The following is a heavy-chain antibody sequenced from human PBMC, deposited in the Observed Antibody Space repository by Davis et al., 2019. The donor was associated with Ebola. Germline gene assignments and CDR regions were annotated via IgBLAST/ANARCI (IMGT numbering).Heavy chain of an antibody. V-gene: IGHV4-59*12. CDR3: SRVIVGAPIDY. CDR1: GGSINSFL. J-gene: IGHJ4*02. Sequence: ETLSLTCSVSGGSINSFLWTWIRQPPGKGLEWVGCMFYNGDTKYNPALESRVTISVDTSKNQFSLKLGSLTAADTAVYYCSRVIVGAPIDYWGQGSLVTVSS. D-gene: IGHD1-26*01. CDR2: MFYNGDT.